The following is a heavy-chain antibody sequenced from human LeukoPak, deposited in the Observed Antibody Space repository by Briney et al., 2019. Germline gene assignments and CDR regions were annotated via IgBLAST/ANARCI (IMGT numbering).Heavy chain of an antibody. CDR2: INHSGST. CDR3: ARHRRITMIAYVDP. V-gene: IGHV4-34*01. CDR1: GGSFSGYY. J-gene: IGHJ5*02. Sequence: SETLSLTCAVYGGSFSGYYWSWIRQPPGKGLEWIGVINHSGSTNYNPSLKSRVTISVDTSKNQFSLKLSSVTAADTAVYYCARHRRITMIAYVDPWGQGTLVTVSS. D-gene: IGHD3-22*01.